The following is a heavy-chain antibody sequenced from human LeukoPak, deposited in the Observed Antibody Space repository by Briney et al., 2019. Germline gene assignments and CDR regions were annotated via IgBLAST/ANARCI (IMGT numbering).Heavy chain of an antibody. CDR1: GFTFSSYA. J-gene: IGHJ3*02. Sequence: GGSLRLSCAASGFTFSSYAMSWVRQAPGKGLKWISYISSSGGTTYYADSVKGRFTISRDNAKNSLYLLMNSLRDEDTAVYFCARASSNYDAFDIWGQGTKVTVSS. D-gene: IGHD4-11*01. CDR3: ARASSNYDAFDI. CDR2: ISSSGGTT. V-gene: IGHV3-48*02.